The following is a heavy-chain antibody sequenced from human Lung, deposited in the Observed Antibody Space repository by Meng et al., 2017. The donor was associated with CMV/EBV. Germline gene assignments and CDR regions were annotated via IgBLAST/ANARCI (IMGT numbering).Heavy chain of an antibody. V-gene: IGHV3-23*03. Sequence: GESXKISCAASGFTFSDFAMSWVRQAPGKGLEWVSVIYSGGRSTSYADSVKGRFTISRDNSKNTLYLQMNRLRADDTAVYYCAKMYCGTTSCYIFDVWALGTXVTVSS. J-gene: IGHJ4*02. CDR3: AKMYCGTTSCYIFDV. CDR1: GFTFSDFA. CDR2: IYSGGRST. D-gene: IGHD2-2*02.